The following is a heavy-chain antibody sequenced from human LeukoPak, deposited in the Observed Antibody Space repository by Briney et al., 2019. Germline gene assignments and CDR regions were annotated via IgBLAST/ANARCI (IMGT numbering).Heavy chain of an antibody. D-gene: IGHD6-19*01. J-gene: IGHJ4*02. CDR1: GFTFSNAW. V-gene: IGHV3-15*01. CDR3: ATDVSSPGIAVAAQKDY. Sequence: GGSLRLSCAASGFTFSNAWMSWVRLAPGQGLEWVGRIKSKTDGGTTDYAAPVKGRFTISRDDSKNTLYLQMNGLKTEDTAVYYCATDVSSPGIAVAAQKDYWGQGTLVTVSS. CDR2: IKSKTDGGTT.